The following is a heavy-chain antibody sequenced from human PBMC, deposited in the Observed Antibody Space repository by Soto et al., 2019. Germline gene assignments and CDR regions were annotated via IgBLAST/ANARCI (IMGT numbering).Heavy chain of an antibody. CDR3: VGEIYGGLRFDY. V-gene: IGHV4-59*01. CDR1: GGSIGGYY. CDR2: IDYTGNT. J-gene: IGHJ4*02. Sequence: SETLSLTCSVSGGSIGGYYGSWIRQPPGKGLEWIGYIDYTGNTVYNPSLKSRVTMSVDTSENQFSLKLSSVTAADTALYYCVGEIYGGLRFDYWGQGSLVTVSS. D-gene: IGHD5-12*01.